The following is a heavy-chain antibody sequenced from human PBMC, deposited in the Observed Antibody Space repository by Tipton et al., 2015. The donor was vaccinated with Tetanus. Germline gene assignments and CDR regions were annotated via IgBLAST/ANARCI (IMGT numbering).Heavy chain of an antibody. D-gene: IGHD6-19*01. Sequence: TLSLTCTVSGDSISGYYWNWIRQPPGKGLEWIGYFYYSGSTYYNPSLKSRVTISVDTSKNQFSLKLSSVTAADTAVYYCARTGPVAGTVRDAFDIWGQGTMVTVSS. CDR2: FYYSGST. J-gene: IGHJ3*02. CDR3: ARTGPVAGTVRDAFDI. V-gene: IGHV4-59*04. CDR1: GDSISGYY.